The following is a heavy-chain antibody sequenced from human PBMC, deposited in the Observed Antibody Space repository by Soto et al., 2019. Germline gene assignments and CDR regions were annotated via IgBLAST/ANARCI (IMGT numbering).Heavy chain of an antibody. CDR1: GGCSSSSGYY. Sequence: SETLELSCTVSGGCSSSSGYYWVWIRQPPGKGLEWIGYIYYSGSTYYNPSLKSRVTISVDTSKNQFSLKLSSVTAADTAVYYCARGGRRSPGMDVWGQGTTVT. J-gene: IGHJ6*02. V-gene: IGHV4-31*03. CDR2: IYYSGST. CDR3: ARGGRRSPGMDV.